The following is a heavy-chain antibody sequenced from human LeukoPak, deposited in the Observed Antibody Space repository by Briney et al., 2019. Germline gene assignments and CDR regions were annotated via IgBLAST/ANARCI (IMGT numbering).Heavy chain of an antibody. J-gene: IGHJ5*02. CDR2: IYYSGST. Sequence: SETPSLTCTVSGGSISSYYWSWIRQPPGKGLEWIGYIYYSGSTNYNPSLKSRVTISVDTSKNQFSLKLSSVTAADTAVYYCARVKEEFDPWGQGTLVTVSS. V-gene: IGHV4-59*01. CDR3: ARVKEEFDP. CDR1: GGSISSYY.